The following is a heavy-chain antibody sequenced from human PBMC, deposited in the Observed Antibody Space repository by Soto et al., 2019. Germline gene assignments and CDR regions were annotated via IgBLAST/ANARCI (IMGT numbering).Heavy chain of an antibody. CDR1: GGTFSSYA. D-gene: IGHD3-3*01. CDR2: IIPIFGTA. Sequence: GASVNVSCKASGGTFSSYAISWVRQAPGQGLEWMGGIIPIFGTANYAQKFQGRVTITADESTSTAYMELSSLRSEDTAVYYCARRTIFGVTISDWFDPWGQGTLVTVSS. CDR3: ARRTIFGVTISDWFDP. J-gene: IGHJ5*02. V-gene: IGHV1-69*13.